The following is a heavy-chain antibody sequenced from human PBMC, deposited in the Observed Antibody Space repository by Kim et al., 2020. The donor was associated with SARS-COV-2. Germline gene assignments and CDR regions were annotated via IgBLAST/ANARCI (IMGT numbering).Heavy chain of an antibody. V-gene: IGHV4-39*01. CDR2: IYYSGST. D-gene: IGHD3-22*01. CDR3: ARHVGITMIVVVIRGWFDP. J-gene: IGHJ5*02. Sequence: SETLSLTCTVSGGSIGSSSYYWGWIRQPPGKGLEWIGSIYYSGSTYYNPSLKSRVTISVDTSKNQFSLKLSSVTAAEPAVYYCARHVGITMIVVVIRGWFDPWGQGTLVTVSS. CDR1: GGSIGSSSYY.